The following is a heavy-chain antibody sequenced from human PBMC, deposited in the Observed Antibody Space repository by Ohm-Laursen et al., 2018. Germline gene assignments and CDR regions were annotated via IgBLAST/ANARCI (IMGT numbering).Heavy chain of an antibody. D-gene: IGHD2-8*02. V-gene: IGHV3-9*01. CDR1: GFTFDDYV. Sequence: SLRLSCTASGFTFDDYVMHWVRQAPGKGLEWVSGISWNGGSMGYAESVKGRFIISRDNAKNSLYLQMNSLRGDDTAVYYCVNTVRSQAWDYWGQGTLVTVSS. CDR3: VNTVRSQAWDY. J-gene: IGHJ4*02. CDR2: ISWNGGSM.